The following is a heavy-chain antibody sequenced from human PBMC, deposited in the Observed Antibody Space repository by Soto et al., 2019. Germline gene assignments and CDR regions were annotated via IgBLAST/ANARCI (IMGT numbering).Heavy chain of an antibody. CDR3: AKDINYSRFYMGV. CDR1: GFTFDDYA. D-gene: IGHD2-2*01. CDR2: ISWNSGSI. J-gene: IGHJ6*03. V-gene: IGHV3-9*01. Sequence: EVQLVESGGGLVQPGRSLRLSCAASGFTFDDYAMHWVRQAPGKGLEWVSGISWNSGSIGYADSVKVRFTLSRDNAKNSLDLQMNSLRAEDTVLYYCAKDINYSRFYMGVWGKGNTVNVS.